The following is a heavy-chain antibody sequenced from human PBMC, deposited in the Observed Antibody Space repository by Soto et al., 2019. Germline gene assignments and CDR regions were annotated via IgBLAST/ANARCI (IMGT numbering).Heavy chain of an antibody. D-gene: IGHD2-15*01. CDR2: ISGSGGST. Sequence: GGSLRLACAASAFTFSSYAMSWVRQAPGKRLEWVSAISGSGGSTYYADSVRGWFTISRDNSKSTLDLQMNSLRAEDTAVYYCAKGVVVMVAAGDAFDIWGQGTVVTVSS. CDR1: AFTFSSYA. CDR3: AKGVVVMVAAGDAFDI. V-gene: IGHV3-23*01. J-gene: IGHJ3*02.